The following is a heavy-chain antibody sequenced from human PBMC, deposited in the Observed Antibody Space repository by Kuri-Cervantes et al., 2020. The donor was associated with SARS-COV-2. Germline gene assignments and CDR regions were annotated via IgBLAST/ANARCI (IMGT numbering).Heavy chain of an antibody. J-gene: IGHJ4*02. CDR2: MNPNSGNT. CDR3: ARDGFELVVPPAYFFDS. V-gene: IGHV1-8*01. Sequence: ASVKVSCKASGYTFTSYDINWVRQATGQGLEWMGWMNPNSGNTGYAQKFQGRVTMTRNTSISTAYMELSSLRPEDTAMYYCARDGFELVVPPAYFFDSWGQGTLVTVSS. CDR1: GYTFTSYD. D-gene: IGHD2-2*01.